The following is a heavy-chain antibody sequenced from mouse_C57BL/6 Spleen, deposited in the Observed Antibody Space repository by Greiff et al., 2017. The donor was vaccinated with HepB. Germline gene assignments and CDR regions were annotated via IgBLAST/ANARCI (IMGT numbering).Heavy chain of an antibody. J-gene: IGHJ2*01. D-gene: IGHD2-5*01. CDR1: GYAFSSSW. CDR2: IYPGNGDT. Sequence: QVQLQESGPELVKPGASVKISCKASGYAFSSSWMNWVKQRPGQGLEWIGRIYPGNGDTNYNGKFKGKATLTADKSSSTAYMQLSSLTSEDSAVYFCARWGSNYYYFDYWGQGTTRTVSS. CDR3: ARWGSNYYYFDY. V-gene: IGHV1-82*01.